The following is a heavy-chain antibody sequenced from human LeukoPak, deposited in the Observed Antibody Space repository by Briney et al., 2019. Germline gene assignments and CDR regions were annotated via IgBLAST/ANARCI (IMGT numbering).Heavy chain of an antibody. Sequence: ASVKVSFKASGYTFPSYDINWVRQATGQGLAWMGWMNPNSGNTGYAQKFQGRVTITADKSTSTAYMELSSLRSEDTAVYYCARSVSEWLRFFYFDYWGQGTLVTVSS. J-gene: IGHJ4*02. D-gene: IGHD5-12*01. V-gene: IGHV1-8*01. CDR2: MNPNSGNT. CDR3: ARSVSEWLRFFYFDY. CDR1: GYTFPSYD.